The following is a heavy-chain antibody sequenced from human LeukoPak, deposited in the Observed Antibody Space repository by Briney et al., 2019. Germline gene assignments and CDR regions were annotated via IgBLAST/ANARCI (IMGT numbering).Heavy chain of an antibody. Sequence: ASVKVSCKASGGTFSSYAISWVRRAPGQGLEWMGGIIPIFGTANYAQKFQGRVTITADESTSTAYMELSSLRSEDTAVYYCAGRSSEYYYYYMDVWGKGTTVTVSS. D-gene: IGHD6-6*01. CDR3: AGRSSEYYYYYMDV. CDR2: IIPIFGTA. CDR1: GGTFSSYA. V-gene: IGHV1-69*13. J-gene: IGHJ6*03.